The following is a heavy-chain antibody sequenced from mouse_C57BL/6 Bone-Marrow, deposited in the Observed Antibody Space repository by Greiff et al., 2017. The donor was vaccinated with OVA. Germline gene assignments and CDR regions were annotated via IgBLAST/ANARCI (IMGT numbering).Heavy chain of an antibody. CDR3: ARRPHPYWYFDV. V-gene: IGHV1-64*01. Sequence: QQSGAELVKPGASVKLSCKASGYTSTSYWMHWVKQRPGQGLEWIGMIHPNSGSTNYNEKFKSKATLTVDKSSSTAYMQLSSLTSEDSAVYYCARRPHPYWYFDVWGTGTTVTVSS. J-gene: IGHJ1*03. CDR1: GYTSTSYW. CDR2: IHPNSGST.